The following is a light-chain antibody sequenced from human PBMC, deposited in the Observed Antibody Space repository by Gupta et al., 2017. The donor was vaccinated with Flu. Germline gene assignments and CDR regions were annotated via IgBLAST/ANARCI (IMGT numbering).Light chain of an antibody. CDR1: QSVSDNY. J-gene: IGKJ4*01. CDR3: QQSAVSPPT. Sequence: EIVLTQPPAPLSLSPGERATPSCRASQSVSDNYLAWYQQTPGQAPSLLIFLASSRSSAIPDRFSGSGSGTDFTLTISRLDPEVFAVYYCQQSAVSPPTFGGGTRVEI. CDR2: LAS. V-gene: IGKV3-20*01.